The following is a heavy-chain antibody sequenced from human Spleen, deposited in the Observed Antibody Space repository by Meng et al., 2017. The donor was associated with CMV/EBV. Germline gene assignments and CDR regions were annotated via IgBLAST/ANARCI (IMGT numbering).Heavy chain of an antibody. CDR3: ARSAANNWNYANY. J-gene: IGHJ4*02. V-gene: IGHV3-11*01. CDR1: GFTVSDYY. D-gene: IGHD1-7*01. CDR2: ISSSATTI. Sequence: GGSLRLSCAVSGFTVSDYYMAWIRQAPGKGLEWVSHISSSATTIYYAHSVEGQFTISRDNAKNSLYLQMNSLRAEDTAVYYCARSAANNWNYANYWGQGTLVTVSS.